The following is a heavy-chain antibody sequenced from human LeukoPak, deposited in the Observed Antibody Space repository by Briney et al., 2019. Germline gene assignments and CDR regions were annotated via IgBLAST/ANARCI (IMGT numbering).Heavy chain of an antibody. CDR2: ISSSSTI. CDR3: ARGYGDYVSYYYFYGMDV. J-gene: IGHJ6*02. CDR1: GFTFSSYS. Sequence: GGSLRLSCAASGFTFSSYSMNWVRQAPGKGLEWVSYISSSSTIYYADSVKGRFTIFRDNSKNTLYLQVNSLRAEDTAVYYCARGYGDYVSYYYFYGMDVWGQGTTVTVSS. D-gene: IGHD4-17*01. V-gene: IGHV3-48*01.